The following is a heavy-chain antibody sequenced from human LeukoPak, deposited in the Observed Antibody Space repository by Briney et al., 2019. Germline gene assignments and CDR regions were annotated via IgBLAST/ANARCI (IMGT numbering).Heavy chain of an antibody. CDR2: INQDGSEK. Sequence: PGGSLRLSCAASGFTFSGYWMSWVRQAPGKGLEWVANINQDGSEKYYVDSVKGRFTISRDNAKNSLFLQMGSLRVEDTAVYYGAGESTARYISSWYGFRNWGQGTLVSVSS. CDR1: GFTFSGYW. D-gene: IGHD6-13*01. V-gene: IGHV3-7*01. J-gene: IGHJ1*01. CDR3: AGESTARYISSWYGFRN.